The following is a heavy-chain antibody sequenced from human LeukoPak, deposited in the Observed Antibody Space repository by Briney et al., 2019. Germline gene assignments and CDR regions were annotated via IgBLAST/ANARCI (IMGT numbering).Heavy chain of an antibody. CDR2: IYYSGST. CDR3: ARGGDYGDY. J-gene: IGHJ4*02. D-gene: IGHD4-17*01. CDR1: GGSISSYY. V-gene: IGHV4-59*08. Sequence: PSETLSLTCTVSGGSISSYYWSWIRQPPGKGLEWIGYIYYSGSTNYNPSLKSRVTISVDKSKKKFSLKLSSVTAADTAVYYCARGGDYGDYWGQGTLVTVSS.